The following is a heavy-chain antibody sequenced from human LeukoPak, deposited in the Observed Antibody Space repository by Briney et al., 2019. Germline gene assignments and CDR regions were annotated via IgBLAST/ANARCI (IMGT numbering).Heavy chain of an antibody. CDR2: MNPNSGNT. CDR3: ARGGRYGGIYYTDY. D-gene: IGHD3-10*01. V-gene: IGHV1-8*03. J-gene: IGHJ4*02. CDR1: GYTFTSYD. Sequence: ASVKVSCKTSGYTFTSYDINWVRQATGQGLEWMGWMNPNSGNTGYAQKFQGRVTITRDTSISTAYMELSSLRSEDTVVYYCARGGRYGGIYYTDYGGKEILVTVSS.